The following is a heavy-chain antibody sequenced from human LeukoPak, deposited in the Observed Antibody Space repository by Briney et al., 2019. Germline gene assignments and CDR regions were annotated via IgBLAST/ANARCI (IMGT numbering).Heavy chain of an antibody. CDR2: IKSKTDGGTT. V-gene: IGHV3-15*01. Sequence: GGSLRLSCAASGFTFSNAWMSWVRQAPGKGLEWVGRIKSKTDGGTTDYAAPVKGRFTISRDDSKNTLYLQMNSLKTEDTAVYYCTRDSPYRYYGSGSYYHWGQGTLVTVSS. D-gene: IGHD3-10*01. CDR1: GFTFSNAW. CDR3: TRDSPYRYYGSGSYYH. J-gene: IGHJ5*02.